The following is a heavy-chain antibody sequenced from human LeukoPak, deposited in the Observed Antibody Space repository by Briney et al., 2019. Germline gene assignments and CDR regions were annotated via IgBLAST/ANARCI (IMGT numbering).Heavy chain of an antibody. Sequence: GSLRLSCAASGFTFSSYAMSWVRQAPGKGLEWVSAISGSGGSTYYADSVKGRFTISRDNSKNTLYLQVNSLRAEDTAVYYCAKGRFGEPTFDPWGQGTLVTVSS. CDR1: GFTFSSYA. D-gene: IGHD3-10*01. CDR2: ISGSGGST. V-gene: IGHV3-23*01. CDR3: AKGRFGEPTFDP. J-gene: IGHJ5*02.